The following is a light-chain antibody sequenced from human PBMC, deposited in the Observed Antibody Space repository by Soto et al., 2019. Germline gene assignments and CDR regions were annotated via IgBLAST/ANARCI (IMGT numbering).Light chain of an antibody. J-gene: IGKJ1*01. V-gene: IGKV3-20*01. CDR3: QDYGSSPQT. CDR1: QSVSSNY. Sequence: DIVLTQSPGTLSLSPGERATLSCSASQSVSSNYLGWYQQKPGQAPRLLIYAASSRATGIPDRFSGSGSGTDFTLTISRLEPEDFAVYYCQDYGSSPQTFGQGTKVQI. CDR2: AAS.